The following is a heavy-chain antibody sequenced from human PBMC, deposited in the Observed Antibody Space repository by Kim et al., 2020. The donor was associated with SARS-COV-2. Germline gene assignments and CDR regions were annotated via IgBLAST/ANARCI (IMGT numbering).Heavy chain of an antibody. J-gene: IGHJ4*02. D-gene: IGHD3-10*01. V-gene: IGHV3-33*05. CDR3: ARAKLGWFGKMGY. CDR2: ISYDGSNK. Sequence: GGSLRLSCAASGFTFSSYGMHWVRQAPGKGLEWVAVISYDGSNKYYADSVKGRFTISRDNSKNTLYLQMNSLRAEDTAVYYCARAKLGWFGKMGYWGQGTLVTVSS. CDR1: GFTFSSYG.